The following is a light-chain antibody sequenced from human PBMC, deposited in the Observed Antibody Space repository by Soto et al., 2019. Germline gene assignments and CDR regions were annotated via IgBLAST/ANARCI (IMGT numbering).Light chain of an antibody. CDR3: QQYNNWHTWT. J-gene: IGKJ1*01. V-gene: IGKV3-15*01. Sequence: VMTQSPATLSVSPGERATLSCRASQSVSSNLAWYQQKPGQAPRLLIYGASTRATGIPARFSGSGSGTEFTLTISSLQSEDFAVYYCQQYNNWHTWTFGQGTKVDI. CDR2: GAS. CDR1: QSVSSN.